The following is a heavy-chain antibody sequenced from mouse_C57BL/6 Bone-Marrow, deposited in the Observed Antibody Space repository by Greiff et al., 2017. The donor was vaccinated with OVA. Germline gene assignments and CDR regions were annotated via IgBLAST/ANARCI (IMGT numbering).Heavy chain of an antibody. CDR1: GYTFTSYW. CDR2: IDPSDSYT. V-gene: IGHV1-69*01. D-gene: IGHD2-4*01. CDR3: ARGESYYDYDAAY. Sequence: QVQLQQPGAELVMPGASVKLSCKASGYTFTSYWMPWVKQRPGQGLEWIGEIDPSDSYTNYNQKFKGKSTLTVDKSSSTAYMQLSRLTSEDSAVYYCARGESYYDYDAAYWGQGTLVTVSA. J-gene: IGHJ3*01.